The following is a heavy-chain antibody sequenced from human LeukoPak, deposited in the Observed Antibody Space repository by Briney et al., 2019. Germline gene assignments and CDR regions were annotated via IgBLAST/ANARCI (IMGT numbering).Heavy chain of an antibody. CDR1: GFIFSLYW. J-gene: IGHJ4*02. CDR3: AGDSSGYYWAY. Sequence: GGSQRLSCAASGFIFSLYWMSWARHSPGKGLECVANINQDGSEKYYVDSVKGRLTISRDNAKHSLYLQMNSLRAEDTAVYFCAGDSSGYYWAYWGQGTLVTVSS. CDR2: INQDGSEK. V-gene: IGHV3-7*01. D-gene: IGHD3-22*01.